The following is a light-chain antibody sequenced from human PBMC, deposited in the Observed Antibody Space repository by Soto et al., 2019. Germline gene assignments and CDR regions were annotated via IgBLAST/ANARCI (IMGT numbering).Light chain of an antibody. CDR1: QSVSSSY. J-gene: IGKJ3*01. Sequence: EIVLPQSPGTLSLSPGERATLSCRASQSVSSSYLAWYQQKPGQAPRLLIYGASSRATGIPDRFSGSGSGTDFTLTISRLEPEDFAVYYCQQYGSSPFTFGPGTKVDI. V-gene: IGKV3-20*01. CDR3: QQYGSSPFT. CDR2: GAS.